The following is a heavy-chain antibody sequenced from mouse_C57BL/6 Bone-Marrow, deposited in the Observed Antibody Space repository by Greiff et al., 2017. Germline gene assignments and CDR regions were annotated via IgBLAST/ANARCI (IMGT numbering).Heavy chain of an antibody. CDR2: IYPGSGST. Sequence: QVQLKQSGAELVKPGASVKMSCKASGYTFTSYWITWVKQRPGQGLEWIGDIYPGSGSTNYNEKFKSKATLTVDTSSSTAYMQLSSLTSEDSAVYYCARSFITTVVATRWYFDVWGTGTTVTVSS. J-gene: IGHJ1*03. V-gene: IGHV1-55*01. CDR3: ARSFITTVVATRWYFDV. CDR1: GYTFTSYW. D-gene: IGHD1-1*01.